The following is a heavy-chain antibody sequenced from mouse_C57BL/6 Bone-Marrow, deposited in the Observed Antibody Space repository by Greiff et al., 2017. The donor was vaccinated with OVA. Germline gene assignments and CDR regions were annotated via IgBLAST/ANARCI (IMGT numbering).Heavy chain of an antibody. CDR3: AGRYSDYAMDY. Sequence: VQLQQSGAELVKPGASVKLSCTASGFTIKDYYMHWVKQRTEQGLEWIGRIDPEDGETKYAPKFQGKATLTVDTSSSTAYLQLSSLTSDDTAVYYCAGRYSDYAMDYWGQGTSVTVSS. D-gene: IGHD2-12*01. V-gene: IGHV14-2*01. J-gene: IGHJ4*01. CDR1: GFTIKDYY. CDR2: IDPEDGET.